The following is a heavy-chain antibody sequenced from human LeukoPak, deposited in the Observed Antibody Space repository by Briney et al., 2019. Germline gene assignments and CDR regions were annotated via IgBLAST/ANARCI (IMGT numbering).Heavy chain of an antibody. CDR3: ARGTGYYDSSGPLPGYFDY. CDR2: IYYSGST. J-gene: IGHJ4*02. V-gene: IGHV4-39*07. D-gene: IGHD3-22*01. Sequence: SETLSLTCTVSGGSISSSSYYWGWIRQPPGKGLEWIGSIYYSGSTYYNPSLKSRVTISVDTSKNQFSLKLSSVTAADTAVYYCARGTGYYDSSGPLPGYFDYWGQGTLVTVSS. CDR1: GGSISSSSYY.